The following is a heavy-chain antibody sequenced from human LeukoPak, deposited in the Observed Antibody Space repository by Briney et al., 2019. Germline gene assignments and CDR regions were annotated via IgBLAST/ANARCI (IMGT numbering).Heavy chain of an antibody. V-gene: IGHV3-30*02. CDR1: GFTFSSYG. CDR2: IRYDGSNK. Sequence: GGSLRLSCAASGFTFSSYGMHWVRQAPGKGLEWVAFIRYDGSNKYYADSVKGRFTISRDNSENTLYLQMNSLRAEDTAVYYCAKGGVVAAAGTDYWGQGTLVTVSS. CDR3: AKGGVVAAAGTDY. J-gene: IGHJ4*02. D-gene: IGHD6-13*01.